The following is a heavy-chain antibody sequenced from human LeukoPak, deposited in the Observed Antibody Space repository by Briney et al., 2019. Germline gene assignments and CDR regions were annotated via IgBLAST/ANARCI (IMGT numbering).Heavy chain of an antibody. V-gene: IGHV3-11*01. CDR1: GFTLSDFY. CDR3: ARDYYGSLDV. Sequence: PGGSLRLSCAASGFTLSDFYMSWIRQAPGKGLEWVSYISSGGSTIYYADSVKGRFTISRDNAKNSLCLQMNSLRAEDTAVYYCARDYYGSLDVWGQGTTVTVSS. D-gene: IGHD3-10*01. J-gene: IGHJ6*02. CDR2: ISSGGSTI.